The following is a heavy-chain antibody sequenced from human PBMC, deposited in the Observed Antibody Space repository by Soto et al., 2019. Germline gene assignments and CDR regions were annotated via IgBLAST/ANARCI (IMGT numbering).Heavy chain of an antibody. CDR2: IYYSGST. D-gene: IGHD2-2*01. CDR3: ARLVFYCSRPSCNGYYYYGLDV. Sequence: PSETLSLTCTFSGGSIISSSYYWGWIRQPPGKGLEWIGSIYYSGSTYHNPSLKSRVTISVDTSKNQFSLKLSSVTAADTALYYCARLVFYCSRPSCNGYYYYGLDVWGRGTTVTVSS. V-gene: IGHV4-39*01. J-gene: IGHJ6*02. CDR1: GGSIISSSYY.